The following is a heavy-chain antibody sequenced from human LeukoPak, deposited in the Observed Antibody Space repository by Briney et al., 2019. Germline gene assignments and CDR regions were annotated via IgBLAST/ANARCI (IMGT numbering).Heavy chain of an antibody. CDR1: GGSISRGSYY. V-gene: IGHV4-61*02. CDR2: IYTSGST. J-gene: IGHJ4*02. Sequence: SQTLSLTCNVSGGSISRGSYYWGWIRQPAGKGLEWIGRIYTSGSTNYNPSLKSRVTISVDTSKNQFSLKLSSVTAADTAVYYCARAGGGSLFDYWGQGTLVTVSS. CDR3: ARAGGGSLFDY. D-gene: IGHD4-23*01.